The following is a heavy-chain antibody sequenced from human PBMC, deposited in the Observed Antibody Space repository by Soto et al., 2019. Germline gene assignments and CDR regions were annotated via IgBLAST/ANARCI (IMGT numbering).Heavy chain of an antibody. CDR3: ARLRDYYGSGSEFDY. Sequence: SETPSLTCTVSGGSISSYYWSWIRQPPGKGLEWIGYIYYSGSTNYNPSLKSRVTISVDTSKNQFSLKLSSVTAADTAAYYCARLRDYYGSGSEFDYWGQGTLVTVSS. CDR2: IYYSGST. V-gene: IGHV4-59*01. D-gene: IGHD3-10*01. CDR1: GGSISSYY. J-gene: IGHJ4*02.